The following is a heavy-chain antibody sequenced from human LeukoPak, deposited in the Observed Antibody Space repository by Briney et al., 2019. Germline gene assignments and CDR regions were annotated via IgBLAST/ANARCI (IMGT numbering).Heavy chain of an antibody. J-gene: IGHJ4*02. D-gene: IGHD6-13*01. Sequence: GGSLRLSCAASGFTLSNAWMSWVRQAPGKGLEWVAIIWYDGSKKYYADSVKGRSTISRDNSKNTVYLEMNSLRAEDTAVYYCARDISYNSLDSWGQGTLVTVSS. CDR3: ARDISYNSLDS. CDR2: IWYDGSKK. CDR1: GFTLSNAW. V-gene: IGHV3-33*08.